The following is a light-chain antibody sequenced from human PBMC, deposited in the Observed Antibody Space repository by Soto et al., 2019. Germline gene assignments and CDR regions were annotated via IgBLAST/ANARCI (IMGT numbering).Light chain of an antibody. CDR2: AAS. Sequence: DIQMTQSPSTLSASVGDRVTITCRASQSISTYLNWYQQKVGRAPTLLIYAASSLQSGVPSRFSGAGSGTDFTLTISSLQPEDFAMYFCQQCSSSPRTFGQGTKVEIK. CDR3: QQCSSSPRT. CDR1: QSISTY. V-gene: IGKV1-39*01. J-gene: IGKJ1*01.